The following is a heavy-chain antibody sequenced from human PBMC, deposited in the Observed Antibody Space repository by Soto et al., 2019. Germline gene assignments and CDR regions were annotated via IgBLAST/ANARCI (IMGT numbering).Heavy chain of an antibody. CDR1: GGTFSSYA. CDR3: AIDLSNRDAIYYYYGMDV. D-gene: IGHD2-2*01. CDR2: IIPIFGTA. Sequence: GASVKVSCKASGGTFSSYAISWVRQAPGQGLEWMGGIIPIFGTANYAQKFQGRVTITADESTSTAYMELSSLRSEDTAVYYCAIDLSNRDAIYYYYGMDVWGQGTTVTVSS. V-gene: IGHV1-69*13. J-gene: IGHJ6*02.